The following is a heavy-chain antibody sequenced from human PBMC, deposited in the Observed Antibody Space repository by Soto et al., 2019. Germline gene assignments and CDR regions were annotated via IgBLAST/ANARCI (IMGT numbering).Heavy chain of an antibody. J-gene: IGHJ4*02. CDR2: ISGSGGST. CDR3: AKPSIVGATDPYYFDY. Sequence: EVQLLESGGGLVQPGGSLRLSCAASGFTFSSYAMSWVRQAPGKGLEWVSAISGSGGSTYYADSVKGRFTISRDNSKNTLYLHMNSLRAEDTAVYYCAKPSIVGATDPYYFDYWGQGTLVTVSS. CDR1: GFTFSSYA. V-gene: IGHV3-23*01. D-gene: IGHD1-26*01.